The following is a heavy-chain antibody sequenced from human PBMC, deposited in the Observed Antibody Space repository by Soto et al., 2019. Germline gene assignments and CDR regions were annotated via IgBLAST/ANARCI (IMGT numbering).Heavy chain of an antibody. D-gene: IGHD6-6*01. CDR3: ARVRIAARTGLDY. J-gene: IGHJ4*02. V-gene: IGHV3-30-3*01. CDR2: ISYDGSNK. Sequence: QVQLVESGGGEVQPGRSLRLSCAASGFTFSSYAMHWVRQAPGKGLEWVAVISYDGSNKYYADSVKGRFTISRDNSKNTLYLQMNSLRAEDTAVYYCARVRIAARTGLDYWGQGTLVTVSS. CDR1: GFTFSSYA.